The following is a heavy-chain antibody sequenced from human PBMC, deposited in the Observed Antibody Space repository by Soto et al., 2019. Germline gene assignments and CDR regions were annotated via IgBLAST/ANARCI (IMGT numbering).Heavy chain of an antibody. CDR2: FSGSGGST. CDR1: GFTFSSYA. V-gene: IGHV3-23*01. CDR3: AKSRGFGGVIVNAFDI. D-gene: IGHD3-16*02. J-gene: IGHJ3*02. Sequence: EVQLLESGGGLVQPGGSLRLSCAASGFTFSSYAMSWVRQAPGKGLXXXXXFSGSGGSTYYADSVKGRFTISRDNSKNTLYLQMNSLRAEDTAVYYCAKSRGFGGVIVNAFDIWGQGTMVTVSS.